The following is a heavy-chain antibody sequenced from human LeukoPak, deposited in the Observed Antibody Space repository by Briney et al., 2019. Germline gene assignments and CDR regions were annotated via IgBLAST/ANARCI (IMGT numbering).Heavy chain of an antibody. Sequence: GGSLRLSCAASGFTFSDYYMSWIRQAPGKGLEWVSYISSSSSYTNYADFVKGRFTISRDNAKNSLYLQMNSLRAEDTAVYYCARYSGSYVDYWGQGTLVTVSS. CDR2: ISSSSSYT. D-gene: IGHD1-26*01. J-gene: IGHJ4*02. CDR1: GFTFSDYY. V-gene: IGHV3-11*03. CDR3: ARYSGSYVDY.